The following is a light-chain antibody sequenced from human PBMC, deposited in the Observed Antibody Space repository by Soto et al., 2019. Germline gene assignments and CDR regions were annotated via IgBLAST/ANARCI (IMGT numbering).Light chain of an antibody. V-gene: IGKV3-15*01. Sequence: IVMTQSPGTLSVSPGERATLSCRASQSVYINLAWYQQKPGQAPRLLIYGASPRATGIPARFSGSGSGTECTLSINRLQSEDFAVYYCQQFNNWPPYTFGKGTKLEIK. CDR2: GAS. J-gene: IGKJ2*01. CDR1: QSVYIN. CDR3: QQFNNWPPYT.